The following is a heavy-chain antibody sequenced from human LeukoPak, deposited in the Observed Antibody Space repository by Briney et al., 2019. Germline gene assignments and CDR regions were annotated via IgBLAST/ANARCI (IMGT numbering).Heavy chain of an antibody. CDR1: GYSISSSYY. CDR3: SRLLGSDAFDI. D-gene: IGHD3-3*01. CDR2: IYHSGST. Sequence: SETLSLTCAVSGYSISSSYYWGWIRQPPGKGLEWIGSIYHSGSTYYNPSLKSRVTISVDTSKHQFSRKLSSVIAADTAVYVRSRLLGSDAFDIWGQGTMVTVSS. V-gene: IGHV4-38-2*01. J-gene: IGHJ3*02.